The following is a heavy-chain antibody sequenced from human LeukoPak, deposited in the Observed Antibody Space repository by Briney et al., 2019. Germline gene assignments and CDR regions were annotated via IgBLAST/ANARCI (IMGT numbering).Heavy chain of an antibody. Sequence: ASVKVSCKASGGTFSSYAISWVRQAPGQRLEWMGGIIPIFGTANYAQKFQGRVTITADESTSTAYMELSSLRSEDTAVYYCAASASRDGYNGWGQGTLVTVSS. CDR2: IIPIFGTA. D-gene: IGHD5-24*01. V-gene: IGHV1-69*13. J-gene: IGHJ4*02. CDR3: AASASRDGYNG. CDR1: GGTFSSYA.